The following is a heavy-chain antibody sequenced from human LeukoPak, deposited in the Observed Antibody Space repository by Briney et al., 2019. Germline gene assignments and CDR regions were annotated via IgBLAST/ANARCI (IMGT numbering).Heavy chain of an antibody. CDR2: ISYDGSNK. V-gene: IGHV3-30*18. Sequence: PGGSLRLSCAASGFTFSSYGMHGVRQAPGKGLEWVAVISYDGSNKYYADSVKGRFTISRDNSKNTLFLQMSSLRAEDTAVYYCAKAMYYYDSSGFNFPGDWGQGTLVTVSS. D-gene: IGHD3-22*01. CDR3: AKAMYYYDSSGFNFPGD. CDR1: GFTFSSYG. J-gene: IGHJ4*02.